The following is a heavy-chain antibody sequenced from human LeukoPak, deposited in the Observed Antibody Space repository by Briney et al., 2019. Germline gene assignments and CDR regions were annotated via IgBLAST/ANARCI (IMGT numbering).Heavy chain of an antibody. CDR3: AKDYVQYLNTGIVGATHIDY. J-gene: IGHJ4*02. Sequence: PGGSLSLSCAASGFTFSSYAMSWVGQAPGKGLDGVSAISVSWCSNYYAASVKGRFIISRDNSKNTLYLQMSSLRAEDTAVYYCAKDYVQYLNTGIVGATHIDYWGQGTLVTVSS. CDR1: GFTFSSYA. D-gene: IGHD1-26*01. V-gene: IGHV3-23*01. CDR2: ISVSWCSN.